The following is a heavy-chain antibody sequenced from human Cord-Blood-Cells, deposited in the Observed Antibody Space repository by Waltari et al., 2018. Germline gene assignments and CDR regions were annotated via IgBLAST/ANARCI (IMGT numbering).Heavy chain of an antibody. J-gene: IGHJ4*02. Sequence: QVQLVQSGAEVTKPGASVKVSCKVSGYTLHELSMHWVRQAPGKGRGWMGGIIPEDGETINAQNIRGRVTMSEDTSTDTAYMELSSLRADDRALYYCATDSNSGSYYWRQGALVTVAS. V-gene: IGHV1-24*01. CDR3: ATDSNSGSYY. CDR1: GYTLHELS. CDR2: IIPEDGET. D-gene: IGHD1-26*01.